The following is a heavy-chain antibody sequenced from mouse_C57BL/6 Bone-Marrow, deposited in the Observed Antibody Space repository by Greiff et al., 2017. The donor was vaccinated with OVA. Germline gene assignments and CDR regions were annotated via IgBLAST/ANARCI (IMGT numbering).Heavy chain of an antibody. J-gene: IGHJ1*03. Sequence: EVHLVESGEGLVKPGGSLKLSCAASGFTFSSYAMSWVRQTPEKRLEWVAYISSGGDYIYYADTVKGRFTISRDNARNTLYLQMSSLKSEDTAMYYCTRERDYGSSYCWYFDVWGTGTTVTVSS. CDR1: GFTFSSYA. CDR3: TRERDYGSSYCWYFDV. D-gene: IGHD1-1*01. CDR2: ISSGGDYI. V-gene: IGHV5-9-1*02.